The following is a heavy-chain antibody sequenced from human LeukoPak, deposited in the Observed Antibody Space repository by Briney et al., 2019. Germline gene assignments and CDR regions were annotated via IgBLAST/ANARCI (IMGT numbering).Heavy chain of an antibody. CDR1: GFTFRSYA. J-gene: IGHJ4*02. CDR2: IYSGGST. V-gene: IGHV3-53*01. D-gene: IGHD6-13*01. Sequence: GGSLRLSCVVSGFTFRSYAMGWVRQAPGKGLEWVSVIYSGGSTYYADSVKGRFTISRDNSKNTLYLQMNSPRAEDTAVYYCARGVAAAGTADYWGQGTLVTVSS. CDR3: ARGVAAAGTADY.